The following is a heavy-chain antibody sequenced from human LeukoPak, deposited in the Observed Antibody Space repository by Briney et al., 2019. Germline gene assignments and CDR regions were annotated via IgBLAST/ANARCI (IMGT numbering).Heavy chain of an antibody. Sequence: SETLSLTCAVSGGSISSSNWWTWVRQPPGKGLEWIGEIYRSGSTNYNPSLKSRVTISVDKSKNQFSLKLSSLTAADTAVYYCARGTMTTVTYNWFDPWGQGTLVTVSS. V-gene: IGHV4-4*02. D-gene: IGHD4-17*01. J-gene: IGHJ5*02. CDR3: ARGTMTTVTYNWFDP. CDR2: IYRSGST. CDR1: GGSISSSNW.